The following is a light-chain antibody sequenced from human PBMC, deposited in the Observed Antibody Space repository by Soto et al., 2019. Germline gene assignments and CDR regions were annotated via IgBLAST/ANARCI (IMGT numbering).Light chain of an antibody. CDR3: QQTYSLPHT. Sequence: DIHMTQSPSSLSPSVGDSVTITCRASQTISPNLNWYQQRPGKAPKLLISVASSLQRGVPSRFSGSGSGSDFTLTVRSLQPEDFATYYCQQTYSLPHTFGQGTKVDIK. CDR1: QTISPN. J-gene: IGKJ1*01. V-gene: IGKV1-39*01. CDR2: VAS.